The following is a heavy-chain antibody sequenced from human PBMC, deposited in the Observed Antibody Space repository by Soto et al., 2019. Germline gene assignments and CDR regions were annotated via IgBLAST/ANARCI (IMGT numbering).Heavy chain of an antibody. D-gene: IGHD2-2*01. CDR2: INPSGCST. Sequence: ASVQVSCKTSGYTFTSYYMHWVRQAPGQGLEWMGIINPSGCSTSYAQKFQGRVTLTRDTSTSTVYMELSSLRSEDTAVYYCARDKICSSTSCYYGSEACDIWGQGTMVTVSS. CDR3: ARDKICSSTSCYYGSEACDI. CDR1: GYTFTSYY. V-gene: IGHV1-46*03. J-gene: IGHJ3*02.